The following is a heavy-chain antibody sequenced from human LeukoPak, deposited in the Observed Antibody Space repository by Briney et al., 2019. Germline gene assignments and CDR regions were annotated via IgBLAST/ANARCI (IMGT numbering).Heavy chain of an antibody. CDR2: ISYDGSNK. CDR1: GFTFSSYG. Sequence: PGGSLRLSCAASGFTFSSYGMPWVRQAPGKGLEWVAVISYDGSNKYYADSVKGRFTISRDNSKNTLYLQMNSLRAEDTAVYYCAKEVLRLVGGAFGYWGQGTLVTVSS. J-gene: IGHJ4*02. CDR3: AKEVLRLVGGAFGY. D-gene: IGHD3-16*01. V-gene: IGHV3-30*18.